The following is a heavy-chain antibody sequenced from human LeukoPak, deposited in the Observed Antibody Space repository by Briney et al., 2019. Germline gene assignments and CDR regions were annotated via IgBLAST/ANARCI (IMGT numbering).Heavy chain of an antibody. J-gene: IGHJ4*02. CDR3: ARVDCSGGSCYFDC. CDR2: INSDGSST. CDR1: GFTFSRYW. D-gene: IGHD2-15*01. V-gene: IGHV3-74*01. Sequence: PGGSLRLSCAASGFTFSRYWMHWVRQTPGKGLVWVSRINSDGSSTRYVDSVKGRFTISRDNAKNTLDLQMSSLRAEDTAVYYCARVDCSGGSCYFDCWGQGTLVTVSS.